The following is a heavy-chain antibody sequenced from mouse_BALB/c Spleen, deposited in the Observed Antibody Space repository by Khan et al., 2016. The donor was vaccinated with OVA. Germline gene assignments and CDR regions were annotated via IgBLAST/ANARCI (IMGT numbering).Heavy chain of an antibody. J-gene: IGHJ3*01. Sequence: EVELVESGGGLVKPGGSLKLSCAASGFTFSNYAMSWVRQSPEKRLEWVASISSGDSTYYPDSVKGRITSSRDNARNILYLHMSSLRSEDTAMYYCARDYWFAYWGQGTLVTVSA. V-gene: IGHV5-6-5*01. CDR2: ISSGDST. CDR3: ARDYWFAY. CDR1: GFTFSNYA.